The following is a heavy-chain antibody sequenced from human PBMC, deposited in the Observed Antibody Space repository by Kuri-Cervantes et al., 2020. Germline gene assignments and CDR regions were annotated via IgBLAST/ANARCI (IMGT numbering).Heavy chain of an antibody. D-gene: IGHD6-13*01. V-gene: IGHV3-33*01. Sequence: GESLKISCAASGFTFSSYGMHWVRQAPGKGLEWVAVIWYDGSNKYYADSVKGRFTISRDNSKNTLYLQMNSLRAEDTAVYYCARDRVDDSSSWYYYYYGMDVWGQGPTVPVSS. CDR3: ARDRVDDSSSWYYYYYGMDV. J-gene: IGHJ6*02. CDR2: IWYDGSNK. CDR1: GFTFSSYG.